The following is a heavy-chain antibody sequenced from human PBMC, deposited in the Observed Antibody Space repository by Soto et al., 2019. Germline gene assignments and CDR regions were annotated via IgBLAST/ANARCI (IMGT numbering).Heavy chain of an antibody. Sequence: QVQLVQSGAAVKKPGASVKVSCKASGYTFTSYGFSWVRQAPGQGLEWMGWISAYNGNTNYAQKLQGRVTMTTDTSKSTAYMELRSLRSDDRAVYYCASSHLNSYFYGMDVWGQGTTVTVSS. J-gene: IGHJ6*02. CDR1: GYTFTSYG. CDR2: ISAYNGNT. V-gene: IGHV1-18*01. CDR3: ASSHLNSYFYGMDV.